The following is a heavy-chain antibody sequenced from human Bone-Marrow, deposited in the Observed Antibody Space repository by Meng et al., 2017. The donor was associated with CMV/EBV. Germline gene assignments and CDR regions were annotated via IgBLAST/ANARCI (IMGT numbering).Heavy chain of an antibody. J-gene: IGHJ4*02. Sequence: GESLKISCAASGFTFSDYYMNWVRQAPGKGLEWVGRIKSKTDGGTTDYSAPVKGRFTISRDDSKNTLYLQMNSLKTADTAVYYCTTSTKFRGVTPLWGQGKLVTVPS. CDR2: IKSKTDGGTT. D-gene: IGHD3-10*01. CDR1: GFTFSDYY. CDR3: TTSTKFRGVTPL. V-gene: IGHV3-15*01.